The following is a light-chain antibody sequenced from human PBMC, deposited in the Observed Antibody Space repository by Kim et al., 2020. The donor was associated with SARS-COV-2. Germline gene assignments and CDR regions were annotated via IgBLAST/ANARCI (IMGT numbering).Light chain of an antibody. Sequence: DIVMTQSPDSLAVSLGERATINCKSSQSVLYSSNNKNYLVWYQQKPGQPPKLLIYWASTRESGVPDRFSGSGSGTDFTLTISSLQAEDVAVYYCQQYYSTPSFGPGTKVDIK. CDR2: WAS. J-gene: IGKJ3*01. CDR1: QSVLYSSNNKNY. V-gene: IGKV4-1*01. CDR3: QQYYSTPS.